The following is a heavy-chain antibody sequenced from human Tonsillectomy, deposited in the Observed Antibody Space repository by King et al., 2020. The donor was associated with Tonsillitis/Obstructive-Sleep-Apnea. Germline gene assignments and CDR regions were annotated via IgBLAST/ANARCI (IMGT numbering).Heavy chain of an antibody. Sequence: VQLVESGGGLVKPGGSLRLSCAASGFTFSNAWMNWVRQAPGKGLEWVGRIKSKTDGGTTDYAAPVKGRFTISRDDSKNTLYLQMNSLKTEDTAVYYCTTDYYESSGYLVDYWGQGTLVTVSS. CDR2: IKSKTDGGTT. V-gene: IGHV3-15*07. CDR1: GFTFSNAW. CDR3: TTDYYESSGYLVDY. D-gene: IGHD3-22*01. J-gene: IGHJ4*02.